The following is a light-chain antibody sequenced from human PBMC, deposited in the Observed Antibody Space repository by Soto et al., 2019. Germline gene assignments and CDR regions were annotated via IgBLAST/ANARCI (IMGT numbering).Light chain of an antibody. CDR1: QSFIISY. CDR2: GAS. V-gene: IGKV3-20*01. J-gene: IGKJ1*01. Sequence: EIVLTQSPGTLSLSPGERATLSCRASQSFIISYLAWYQQKPGQAPRLLIYGASSRATGIPDRFSGSGSGTDFTLTISRLEPEDFAVYYCQQYGSSPETFGQGTKVDI. CDR3: QQYGSSPET.